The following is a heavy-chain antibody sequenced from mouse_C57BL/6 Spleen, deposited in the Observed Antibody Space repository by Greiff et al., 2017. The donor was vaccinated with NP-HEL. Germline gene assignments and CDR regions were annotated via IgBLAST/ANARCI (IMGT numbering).Heavy chain of an antibody. J-gene: IGHJ2*01. D-gene: IGHD2-5*01. CDR3: ARRYSNNYFDY. CDR1: GYAFSSSW. CDR2: IYPGDGDT. V-gene: IGHV1-82*01. Sequence: QVQLKESGPELVKPGASVKISCKASGYAFSSSWMNWVKQRPGKGLEWIGRIYPGDGDTNYNGKFKGKATLTADKSSSTAYMQLSSLTSEDSAVYFCARRYSNNYFDYWGQGTTLTVSS.